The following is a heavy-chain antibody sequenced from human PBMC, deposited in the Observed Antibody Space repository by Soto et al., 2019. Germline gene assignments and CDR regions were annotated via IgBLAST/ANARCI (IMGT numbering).Heavy chain of an antibody. V-gene: IGHV3-30-3*01. D-gene: IGHD2-15*01. Sequence: PGGSLRLSCVASEFTFSNYAMYWVRQAPGKGLEWVGVTSYDGSNKYYADSVKGRLTISRDNSKNTLYLQVNSPRVEDTAVYYCGRGFPRQCSGGRCQREQLYHGIDVWGQGTTVTLSS. CDR1: EFTFSNYA. CDR3: GRGFPRQCSGGRCQREQLYHGIDV. CDR2: TSYDGSNK. J-gene: IGHJ6*02.